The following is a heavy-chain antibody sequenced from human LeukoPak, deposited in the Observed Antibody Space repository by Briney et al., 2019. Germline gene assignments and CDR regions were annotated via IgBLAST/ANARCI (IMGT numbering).Heavy chain of an antibody. CDR1: GYTFTSFG. D-gene: IGHD1-26*01. J-gene: IGHJ4*02. CDR2: INPNSGGT. CDR3: ARGYGSGSYVYDY. V-gene: IGHV1-2*02. Sequence: ASVKVSCKASGYTFTSFGISWVRQAPGQGLEWMGWINPNSGGTNYAQKFQGRVTMTRDTSISTAYMELSRLRSDDTAVYYCARGYGSGSYVYDYWGQGTLVTVSS.